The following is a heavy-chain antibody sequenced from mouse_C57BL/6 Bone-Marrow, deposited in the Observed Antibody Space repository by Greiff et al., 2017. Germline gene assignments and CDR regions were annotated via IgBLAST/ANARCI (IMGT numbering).Heavy chain of an antibody. Sequence: EVQLQQSGPGMVKPSQSLSLTCTVTGYSITSGYDWHWIRHFPGNKLEWMGYISYRSSTNYNPSPKSRISITHDTSKNHFFLKLNSVTTEDTATYYCARYYYGSSYGRYFDVWGTGTTVTVSS. J-gene: IGHJ1*03. D-gene: IGHD1-1*01. CDR3: ARYYYGSSYGRYFDV. CDR2: ISYRSST. CDR1: GYSITSGYD. V-gene: IGHV3-1*01.